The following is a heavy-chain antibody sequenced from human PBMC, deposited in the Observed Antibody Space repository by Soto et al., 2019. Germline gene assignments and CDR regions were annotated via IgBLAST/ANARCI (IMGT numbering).Heavy chain of an antibody. V-gene: IGHV3-23*01. D-gene: IGHD3-10*01. J-gene: IGHJ4*02. CDR1: GFTCSSYA. Sequence: EVQLLESGGGWLQPGGSLRLSCAASGFTCSSYAISWVRQAPGKGLEWVSAIGVSGDTTYYADSVKGRFTISRDNSKNTLYRQMGSLRAEETAVYYYAKVRRFGELRSLYWGQGTLVTVSS. CDR2: IGVSGDTT. CDR3: AKVRRFGELRSLY.